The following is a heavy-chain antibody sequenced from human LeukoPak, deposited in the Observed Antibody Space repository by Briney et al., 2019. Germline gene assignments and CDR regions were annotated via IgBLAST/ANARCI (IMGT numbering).Heavy chain of an antibody. D-gene: IGHD4-23*01. CDR1: GYTFTSYY. V-gene: IGHV1-46*01. CDR3: ASRPYGGNSGGDY. Sequence: ASVKVSCKASGYTFTSYYMHWVRQAPGQGLEWMGIINPSGGSTSYAQKFQGRVTMTRDMSTSTVYMELSSLRSEDTAVYYCASRPYGGNSGGDYWGQGTLVTVSS. J-gene: IGHJ4*02. CDR2: INPSGGST.